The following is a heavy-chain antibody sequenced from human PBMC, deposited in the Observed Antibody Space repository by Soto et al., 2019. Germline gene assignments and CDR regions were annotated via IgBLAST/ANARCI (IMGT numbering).Heavy chain of an antibody. V-gene: IGHV1-58*01. J-gene: IGHJ4*02. D-gene: IGHD5-18*01. Sequence: QMQLVQSGPEVKKPGTSVKVSCKASGFTFTSSAVQWVRQARGQRLEWIGWIVVGSGNTNYAQKFQERVTITRDMSTSTAYMELSSLRSEDTAVYYCAADPRGIQLWLPPDYWGQGTLVTVSS. CDR3: AADPRGIQLWLPPDY. CDR2: IVVGSGNT. CDR1: GFTFTSSA.